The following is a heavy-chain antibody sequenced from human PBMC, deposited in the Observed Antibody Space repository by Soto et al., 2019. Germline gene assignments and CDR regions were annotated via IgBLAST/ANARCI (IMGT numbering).Heavy chain of an antibody. V-gene: IGHV5-51*01. J-gene: IGHJ4*02. D-gene: IGHD6-6*01. CDR1: VYSFTSYW. CDR3: ARTEQLERPYYFDY. CDR2: IYPGDSDT. Sequence: PGESLKISCKGSVYSFTSYWIGWVRQMPGKGLEWMGIIYPGDSDTRYSPSFQGHVTISADKSISTAYLQWSSLKASDTAMYYCARTEQLERPYYFDYWGQGTLVTVSS.